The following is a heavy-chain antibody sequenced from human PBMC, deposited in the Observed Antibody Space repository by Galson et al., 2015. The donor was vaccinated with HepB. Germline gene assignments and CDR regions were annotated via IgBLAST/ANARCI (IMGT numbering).Heavy chain of an antibody. Sequence: SLRLSCAASGFTVSSNYMSWVRQAPGKGLEWVSVIYSGGSTYYADSVKGRFTISRDNSKNTLYLQMNSLRAEDTAVYYCARDRYDFWSGYSTPDYYYYMDVWGKGTTVTVSS. CDR2: IYSGGST. CDR3: ARDRYDFWSGYSTPDYYYYMDV. V-gene: IGHV3-66*01. J-gene: IGHJ6*03. CDR1: GFTVSSNY. D-gene: IGHD3-3*01.